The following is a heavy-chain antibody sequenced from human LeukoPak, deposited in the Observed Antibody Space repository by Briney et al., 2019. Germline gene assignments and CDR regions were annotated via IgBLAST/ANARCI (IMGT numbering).Heavy chain of an antibody. CDR2: ISSGSSYT. V-gene: IGHV3-11*06. Sequence: GGSLRVSCAASGFTISGYYMRWIRQAPGKGLEWVSYISSGSSYTNYADSVKGRFTISRDNAKNSLYLQMKSLRAEDTAVYYCARDGLTYYDFWSGYYYYYGMDVWGQGTTVTVSS. J-gene: IGHJ6*02. D-gene: IGHD3-3*01. CDR1: GFTISGYY. CDR3: ARDGLTYYDFWSGYYYYYGMDV.